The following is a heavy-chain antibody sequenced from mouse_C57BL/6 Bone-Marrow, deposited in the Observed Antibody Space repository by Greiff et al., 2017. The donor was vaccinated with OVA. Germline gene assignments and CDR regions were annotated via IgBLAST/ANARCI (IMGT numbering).Heavy chain of an antibody. CDR2: ISSGGSYT. J-gene: IGHJ2*01. CDR1: GFTFSSYG. D-gene: IGHD4-1*01. V-gene: IGHV5-6*01. CDR3: ARPSYWDFDY. Sequence: EVHLVESGGDLVKPGGSLKLSCAASGFTFSSYGMSWVRQTPDKRLEWVATISSGGSYTYYPDSVKGRFTISGDNAKNTLYLQLSSLKSEDAAVYYCARPSYWDFDYWGQGTTLTVSS.